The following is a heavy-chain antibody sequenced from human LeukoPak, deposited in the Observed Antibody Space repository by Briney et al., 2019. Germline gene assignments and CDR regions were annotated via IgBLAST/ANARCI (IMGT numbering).Heavy chain of an antibody. D-gene: IGHD2-21*02. CDR2: ISAYNGNT. Sequence: GASVKVSCKASGYTFTSYVISWVRQAPGQGLEWMGWISAYNGNTNYAQKLQGRVTMTPDTSTSTAYMELRSLRSDDTAVYYCARQIVVVTPIDYYYYYYMDVWGKGTTVTVSS. CDR3: ARQIVVVTPIDYYYYYYMDV. V-gene: IGHV1-18*01. CDR1: GYTFTSYV. J-gene: IGHJ6*03.